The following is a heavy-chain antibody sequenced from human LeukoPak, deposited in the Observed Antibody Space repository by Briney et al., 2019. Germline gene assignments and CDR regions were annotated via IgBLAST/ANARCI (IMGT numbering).Heavy chain of an antibody. CDR3: ARSAVTTIAYYYYMDV. CDR1: GYTFSSYY. V-gene: IGHV1-46*01. D-gene: IGHD4-17*01. J-gene: IGHJ6*03. CDR2: INPSDGST. Sequence: GASVKVSCKASGYTFSSYYMHWVRQAPGQGLEWMGIINPSDGSTNYAQKFQGRVTMNRDMSTSTVYMELSSLRSEDTAVYYCARSAVTTIAYYYYMDVWGKGTTVTVSS.